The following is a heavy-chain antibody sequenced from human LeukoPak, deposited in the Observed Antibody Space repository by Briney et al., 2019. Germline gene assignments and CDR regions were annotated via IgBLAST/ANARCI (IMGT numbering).Heavy chain of an antibody. V-gene: IGHV4-39*01. CDR3: ARHTDSSGWSHFDY. CDR1: GGSISSSGYY. J-gene: IGHJ4*02. CDR2: MSHSGST. D-gene: IGHD6-19*01. Sequence: PSETLSLTCTVSGGSISSSGYYWGWIRQPPGKGLEWIGSMSHSGSTYYNPSLKSRVTISVDTSKNQFSLKLSSVTAADTAVYYCARHTDSSGWSHFDYWGQGTLVTVS.